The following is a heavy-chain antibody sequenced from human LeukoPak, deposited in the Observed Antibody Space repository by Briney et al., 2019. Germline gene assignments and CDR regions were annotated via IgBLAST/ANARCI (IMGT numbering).Heavy chain of an antibody. D-gene: IGHD3-10*01. Sequence: GGSLRLSCAVSGFIFSNYAMTWVRQAPGKGLEWVSSIEGDGSASYYADSVKGRFAISRDDPKNTLYLQLTSLGVEDTAIYFCVKDMVQRNGIFGPFDIWGQGTMVTVSS. CDR1: GFIFSNYA. CDR2: IEGDGSAS. V-gene: IGHV3-23*01. CDR3: VKDMVQRNGIFGPFDI. J-gene: IGHJ3*02.